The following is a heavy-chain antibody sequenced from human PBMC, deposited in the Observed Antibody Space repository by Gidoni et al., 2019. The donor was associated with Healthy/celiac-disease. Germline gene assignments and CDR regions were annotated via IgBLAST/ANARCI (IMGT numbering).Heavy chain of an antibody. CDR1: STSGIC. CDR3: ARIPHSSGLSFDAFDI. Sequence: STSGICVSWIRQPPGKALEWLALIDWDDDKYYSTSLKTRLTISKDTSKNQVVLTMTNMDPVDTATYYCARIPHSSGLSFDAFDIWGQGTMVTVSS. D-gene: IGHD6-19*01. V-gene: IGHV2-70*01. J-gene: IGHJ3*02. CDR2: IDWDDDK.